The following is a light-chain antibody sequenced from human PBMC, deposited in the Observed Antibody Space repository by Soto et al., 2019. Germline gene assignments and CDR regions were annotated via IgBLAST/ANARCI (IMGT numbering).Light chain of an antibody. J-gene: IGKJ3*01. Sequence: EIVLTQSPGTLSWSAGETATLSCRVSQSVSSSSLAWYQQKPGQAPRLLIYGASSRATGIPDRFSGSGSGTDFTLTISRLEPEDFAVYYCQQYGSSPFTFGPGTKVDIK. CDR3: QQYGSSPFT. CDR1: QSVSSSS. CDR2: GAS. V-gene: IGKV3-20*01.